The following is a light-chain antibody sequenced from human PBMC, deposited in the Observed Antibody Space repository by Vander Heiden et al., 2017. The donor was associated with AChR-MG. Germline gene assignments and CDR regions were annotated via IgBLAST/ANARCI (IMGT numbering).Light chain of an antibody. CDR1: QSVSSSY. CDR2: GAS. V-gene: IGKV3-20*01. CDR3: QQYGSSRRT. Sequence: IVLTQYPGTLSLSPGERATLSCRASQSVSSSYLAWYQQKPGQAPRLLIYGASSRATGIPDRFSGSGSGTDFTLTISRLEPEDFAVYYCQQYGSSRRTFGEGTKVEIK. J-gene: IGKJ4*01.